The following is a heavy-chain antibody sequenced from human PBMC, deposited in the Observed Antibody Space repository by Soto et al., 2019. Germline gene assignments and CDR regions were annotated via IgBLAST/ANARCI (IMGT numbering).Heavy chain of an antibody. Sequence: QVQLQESGPGLVKPSQTLSLTCTVSGGSISSGGYYWSWIRQHPGKGLEWIGYIYYSGSTYYNPSLKSRVTISVDTSKNQFSLKLSSVTATDTAVYYCARGAHYSSPFRWFDPWGQGTLVTVSS. CDR1: GGSISSGGYY. V-gene: IGHV4-31*03. CDR3: ARGAHYSSPFRWFDP. CDR2: IYYSGST. J-gene: IGHJ5*02. D-gene: IGHD6-13*01.